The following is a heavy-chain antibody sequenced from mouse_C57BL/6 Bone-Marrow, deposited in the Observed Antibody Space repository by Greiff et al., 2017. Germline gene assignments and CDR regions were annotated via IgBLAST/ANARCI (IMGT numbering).Heavy chain of an antibody. D-gene: IGHD4-1*01. V-gene: IGHV3-1*01. CDR3: ARAANWWYFDV. Sequence: ESGPGMVKPSQSLSLTCTVTGYSITSGYDWHWIRHFPGNKLEWMGYISYSGSTNYNPSPKSRISITHDTSKNHFFLKLNSVTTEDTATYYCARAANWWYFDVWGTGTTGTVSS. CDR1: GYSITSGYD. CDR2: ISYSGST. J-gene: IGHJ1*03.